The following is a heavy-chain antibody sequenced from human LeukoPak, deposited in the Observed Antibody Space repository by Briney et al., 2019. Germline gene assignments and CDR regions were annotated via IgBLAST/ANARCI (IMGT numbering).Heavy chain of an antibody. CDR3: ARVTGVGAFDI. D-gene: IGHD1-14*01. J-gene: IGHJ3*02. CDR1: GFTISSNY. Sequence: GGSLRLSCAASGFTISSNYMSWVRQAPGKGLEWVSVIYSGGSTYCADSVKGRFTISRHNSKNTLYLQMNSLRAEDTAVYYCARVTGVGAFDIWGQGTMVTVSS. CDR2: IYSGGST. V-gene: IGHV3-53*04.